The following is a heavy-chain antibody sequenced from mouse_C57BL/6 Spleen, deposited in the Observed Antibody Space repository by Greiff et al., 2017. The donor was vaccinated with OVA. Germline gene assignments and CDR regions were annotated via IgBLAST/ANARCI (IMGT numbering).Heavy chain of an antibody. J-gene: IGHJ3*01. Sequence: QVQLQQSGAELARPGASVTLSCKASGYTFTSYGISWVKQRTGQGLEWIGEIYPRSGNTYYNEKFKGKATLTADKSSSTAYMELRSLTSEDSAVYFCARYGYGSSAWFAYWGQGTLVTVSA. CDR2: IYPRSGNT. D-gene: IGHD1-1*01. CDR1: GYTFTSYG. V-gene: IGHV1-81*01. CDR3: ARYGYGSSAWFAY.